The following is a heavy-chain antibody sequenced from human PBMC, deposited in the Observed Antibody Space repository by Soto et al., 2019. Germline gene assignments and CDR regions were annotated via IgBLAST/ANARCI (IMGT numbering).Heavy chain of an antibody. D-gene: IGHD3-10*01. J-gene: IGHJ6*03. CDR3: ASAGPYYYMDV. CDR1: GFTFNTYW. V-gene: IGHV3-74*01. CDR2: IDGDGSST. Sequence: EVQLVESGGGLVQPGGSLRLSCAASGFTFNTYWMHWVRQAPGKGLVWVSRIDGDGSSTSYGESVKGRFTISRDNAKNTLYLQMNSLRAEDKAVYFCASAGPYYYMDVWGKGTTVTVSS.